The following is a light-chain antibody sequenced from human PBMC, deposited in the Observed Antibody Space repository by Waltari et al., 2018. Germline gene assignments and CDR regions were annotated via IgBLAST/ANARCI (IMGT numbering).Light chain of an antibody. CDR3: QQYYSTPST. Sequence: DIVMTQFQDSLAVCLGERATIHCKSRQSVLYRSNNKNYLAGDQQKPGQPHKLLIFWASTRESGFPDRFSGSGSGTDFSLAISSLQAEGVAVYYCQQYYSTPSTFGGGTNVEIK. CDR2: WAS. J-gene: IGKJ4*01. V-gene: IGKV4-1*01. CDR1: QSVLYRSNNKNY.